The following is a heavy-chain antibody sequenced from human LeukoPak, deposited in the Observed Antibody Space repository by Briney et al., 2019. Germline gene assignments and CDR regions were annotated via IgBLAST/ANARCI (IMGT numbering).Heavy chain of an antibody. CDR2: IYTSGST. J-gene: IGHJ5*02. D-gene: IGHD1-14*01. CDR1: GFTFSSYW. V-gene: IGHV4-4*07. CDR3: ARVPSGSRIDP. Sequence: PGGSLRLSCAASGFTFSSYWMSWIRQPAGKGLEWIGRIYTSGSTNYNPSLKSRVTMSVDTSKNQFSLKLSSVTAADTAVYYCARVPSGSRIDPWGQGTLVTVSS.